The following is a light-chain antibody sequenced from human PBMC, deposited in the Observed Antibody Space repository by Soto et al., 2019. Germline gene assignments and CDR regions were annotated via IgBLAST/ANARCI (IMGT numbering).Light chain of an antibody. Sequence: DLQMTQSPSSLSASVGDRVTITCRASQSISSYLNWYQQKPGKAPEFLIYVASSLQSGVPSRFSGSGSGTDFTLTISRLQPEDFATYYCQQSYSTPWTFGQGTKVEIK. CDR1: QSISSY. J-gene: IGKJ1*01. CDR3: QQSYSTPWT. CDR2: VAS. V-gene: IGKV1-39*01.